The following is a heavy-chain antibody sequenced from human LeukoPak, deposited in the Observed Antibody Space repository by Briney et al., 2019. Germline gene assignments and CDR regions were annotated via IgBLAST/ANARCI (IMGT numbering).Heavy chain of an antibody. CDR2: IYHSGST. CDR3: ARLYSNTGYAAWFDP. CDR1: GGSISSGGYY. Sequence: SETLSLTCTVSGGSISSGGYYWSWIRQPPGKGLEWIGYIYHSGSTYYNPSLKSRVTISVDTSKNQFSLRLSSVTAADTAVYYCARLYSNTGYAAWFDPWGQGTLVTVSS. V-gene: IGHV4-30-2*01. D-gene: IGHD5-12*01. J-gene: IGHJ5*02.